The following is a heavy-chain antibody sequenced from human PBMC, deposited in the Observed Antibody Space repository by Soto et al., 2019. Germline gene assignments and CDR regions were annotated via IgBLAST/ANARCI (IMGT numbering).Heavy chain of an antibody. CDR2: IKQDGSEK. J-gene: IGHJ4*02. D-gene: IGHD2-2*01. Sequence: GGSLRLSCAASGFTFSSYWMSWVRQAPGKGLEWVANIKQDGSEKYYVDSVKGRFTISRDNAKNSLYLQMNSLRAEDTAVYYCARDSDIVVVPAAVDYWGQGTLVTVSS. CDR3: ARDSDIVVVPAAVDY. CDR1: GFTFSSYW. V-gene: IGHV3-7*01.